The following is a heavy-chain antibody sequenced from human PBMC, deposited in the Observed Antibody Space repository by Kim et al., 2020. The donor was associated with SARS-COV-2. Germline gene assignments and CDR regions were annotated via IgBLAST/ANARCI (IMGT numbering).Heavy chain of an antibody. V-gene: IGHV4-59*01. D-gene: IGHD1-26*01. J-gene: IGHJ4*02. CDR2: IYYSGST. CDR1: GGSISSYY. Sequence: SETLSLTCTVSGGSISSYYWSWIRQPPRTGLELIWFIYYSGSTNYNPSLKSRVTITVDTSKNQFSLKLSSVTAADTAVYYCARGTIVGATPAAFDYWGQGTLVTVSS. CDR3: ARGTIVGATPAAFDY.